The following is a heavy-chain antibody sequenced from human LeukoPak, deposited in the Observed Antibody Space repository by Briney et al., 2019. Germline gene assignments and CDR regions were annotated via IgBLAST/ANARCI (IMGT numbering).Heavy chain of an antibody. CDR2: IKQDGSEK. J-gene: IGHJ4*02. V-gene: IGHV3-7*01. CDR3: ARQYKPYYYDSSGYSPFDY. D-gene: IGHD3-22*01. CDR1: GLTFSSYW. Sequence: GGSLRLSCAASGLTFSSYWMRWVRQAPGKGLEWVANIKQDGSEKNYVDSVKGRFTISRDNAKNSLYLQMNSLRAEDTAVYYCARQYKPYYYDSSGYSPFDYWGQGTLVTVSS.